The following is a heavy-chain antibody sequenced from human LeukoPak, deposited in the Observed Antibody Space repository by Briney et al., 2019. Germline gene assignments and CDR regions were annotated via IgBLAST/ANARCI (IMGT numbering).Heavy chain of an antibody. J-gene: IGHJ4*02. CDR1: GFTFDDYA. CDR3: AKQKTGIQLWPTYFDY. Sequence: GGSLRLSCAASGFTFDDYAMPWVRQAPGKGLEWVSGISWNSGSIGYADSVKGRFTISRDNAKNSLYLQMNSLRAEDTALYYCAKQKTGIQLWPTYFDYWGQGTLVTVSS. V-gene: IGHV3-9*01. CDR2: ISWNSGSI. D-gene: IGHD5-18*01.